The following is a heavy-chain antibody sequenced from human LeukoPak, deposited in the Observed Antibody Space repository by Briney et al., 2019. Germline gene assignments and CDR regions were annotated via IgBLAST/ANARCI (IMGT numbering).Heavy chain of an antibody. CDR3: ATTGSRSYYDY. D-gene: IGHD2-2*01. CDR2: INDDETST. Sequence: PGRSLRLSCAASGFSFSSSWMHWVRHVPGKGLEWVSRINDDETSTTYAESVKGRLTISRDNAKNTLFLQMNSLRAEDTAVYYCATTGSRSYYDYWGQGTLVTVSS. V-gene: IGHV3-74*01. J-gene: IGHJ4*02. CDR1: GFSFSSSW.